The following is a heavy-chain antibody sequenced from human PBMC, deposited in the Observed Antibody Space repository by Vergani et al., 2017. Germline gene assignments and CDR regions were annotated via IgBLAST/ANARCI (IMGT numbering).Heavy chain of an antibody. CDR2: ISPSGSP. CDR3: ARPVGPSDIADGYNV. V-gene: IGHV4-39*02. Sequence: QLQLQESGPGLVKPSESLSLSCRVSGDSISRSHYYWGFIRQPPGKGLEWIGSISPSGSPYYNPTLKSRLAFAVDTSKNLFSRRLKSVTAPDTGMYYWARPVGPSDIADGYNVWGKGTMVTV. D-gene: IGHD2-21*02. CDR1: GDSISRSHYY. J-gene: IGHJ3*01.